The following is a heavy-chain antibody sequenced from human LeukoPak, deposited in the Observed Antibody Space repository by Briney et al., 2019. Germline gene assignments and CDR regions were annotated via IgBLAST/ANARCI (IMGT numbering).Heavy chain of an antibody. D-gene: IGHD5-18*01. CDR1: GFTFNSYS. V-gene: IGHV3-21*01. CDR3: ARESVSYGYGGANWFDP. CDR2: ISSSSSYI. Sequence: PGRSLRPSCAASGFTFNSYSIHWVRQAPGKGLEWVSSISSSSSYIYYADSMKGRFTISRDNAKNSLYLQMNSLRAEDTAVYYCARESVSYGYGGANWFDPWGQGTLVTVSS. J-gene: IGHJ5*02.